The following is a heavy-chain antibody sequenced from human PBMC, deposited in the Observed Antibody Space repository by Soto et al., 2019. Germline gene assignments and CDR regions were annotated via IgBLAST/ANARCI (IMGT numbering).Heavy chain of an antibody. CDR2: IYYSGST. V-gene: IGHV4-31*03. CDR1: GGSISSGGYY. Sequence: QVQLQESGPGLVKPSQTLSLTCTVSGGSISSGGYYWSWIRQHPGKGLEWIGYIYYSGSTYYNPSLESRVTISVDTSKCQFTLKLSSVTAADTAVYYCASQPILSQQLVGPFDYWGQGTLVTVSS. CDR3: ASQPILSQQLVGPFDY. D-gene: IGHD6-13*01. J-gene: IGHJ4*02.